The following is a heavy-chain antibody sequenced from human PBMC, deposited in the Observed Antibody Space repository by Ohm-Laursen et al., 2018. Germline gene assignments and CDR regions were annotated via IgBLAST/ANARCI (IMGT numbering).Heavy chain of an antibody. V-gene: IGHV1-24*01. D-gene: IGHD6-19*01. CDR2: FDPESGNT. J-gene: IGHJ4*02. CDR1: GSTVTELS. Sequence: ASVKVSCKVSGSTVTELSIHWVRQPPGKGLEWMGGFDPESGNTIYAHNFRGRVTLTEETSTHTADMEMTRLTSADTAVYYCARGLRIAVAGKRGDHNAFYGYWGQGTLVTVSS. CDR3: ARGLRIAVAGKRGDHNAFYGY.